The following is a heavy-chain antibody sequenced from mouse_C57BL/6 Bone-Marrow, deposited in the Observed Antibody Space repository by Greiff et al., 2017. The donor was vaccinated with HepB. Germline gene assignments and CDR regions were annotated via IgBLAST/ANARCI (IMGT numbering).Heavy chain of an antibody. Sequence: EVKVVESGGGLVKPGGSLKLSCAASGFTFSSYAMSWVRQTPEKRLEWVATISDGGSYTYYPDNVKGRFTISRDNAKNNLYLQMSHLKSEDTAMYYCARDRGTTKAMDYWGQGTSVTVSS. CDR1: GFTFSSYA. CDR2: ISDGGSYT. CDR3: ARDRGTTKAMDY. J-gene: IGHJ4*01. D-gene: IGHD1-1*01. V-gene: IGHV5-4*01.